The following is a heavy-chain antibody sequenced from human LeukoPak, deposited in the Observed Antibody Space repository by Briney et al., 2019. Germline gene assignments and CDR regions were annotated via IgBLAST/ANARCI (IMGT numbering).Heavy chain of an antibody. V-gene: IGHV1-18*01. Sequence: ASVKVSCKASGYTFTSYGISWVRQAPGQGLEWMRWISAYNGNTNYAQKLQGRVTMTTDTSTSTAYMELRSLRSDDTAVYYCARGLDYYDSSGYYQYWGQGTLVTVSS. CDR3: ARGLDYYDSSGYYQY. D-gene: IGHD3-22*01. CDR2: ISAYNGNT. CDR1: GYTFTSYG. J-gene: IGHJ4*02.